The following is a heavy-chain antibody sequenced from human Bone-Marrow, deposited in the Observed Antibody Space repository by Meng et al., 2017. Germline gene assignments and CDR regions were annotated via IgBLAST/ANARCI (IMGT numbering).Heavy chain of an antibody. Sequence: GPLQQWGAGLLKPSETLSLTCAVYGGSFSGYYWSWSRQPPGKGLEWIGEINHSGSTNYNPSLKSRVTISVDTSKNQFSLKLSSVTAADTAVYYCARGRVVAATNPKFDYWGQGTLVTVSS. V-gene: IGHV4-34*01. CDR3: ARGRVVAATNPKFDY. CDR2: INHSGST. J-gene: IGHJ4*02. D-gene: IGHD2-15*01. CDR1: GGSFSGYY.